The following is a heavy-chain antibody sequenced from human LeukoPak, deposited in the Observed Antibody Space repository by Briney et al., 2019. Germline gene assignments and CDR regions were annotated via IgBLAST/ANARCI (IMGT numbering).Heavy chain of an antibody. CDR1: GYTFTSYG. J-gene: IGHJ4*02. Sequence: RWASVKVSRKASGYTFTSYGISWVRQAPGQGLEWMGWISAYNGNTNYAQKLQGRVTMTTDTSTSTAYMELRSLRSDDTAVYYCARDPIYYYDSSGYPDYWGQGTLVTVSS. V-gene: IGHV1-18*01. D-gene: IGHD3-22*01. CDR2: ISAYNGNT. CDR3: ARDPIYYYDSSGYPDY.